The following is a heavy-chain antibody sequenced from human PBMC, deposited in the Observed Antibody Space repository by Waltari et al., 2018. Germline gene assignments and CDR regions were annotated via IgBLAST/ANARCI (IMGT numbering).Heavy chain of an antibody. CDR3: TSLIITGIAAGFDY. CDR1: GFTLGDYA. V-gene: IGHV3-49*04. J-gene: IGHJ4*02. CDR2: IRSKAYDGTT. D-gene: IGHD6-25*01. Sequence: EVQLVESGGGLVQPGRSLRLSCTAPGFTLGDYAMSWVRQAPGKGLEWVGFIRSKAYDGTTKYAASVKGRFTISRDDSKSIAYLQMSSLKTEDTAVYYCTSLIITGIAAGFDYWGQGTLVAVSS.